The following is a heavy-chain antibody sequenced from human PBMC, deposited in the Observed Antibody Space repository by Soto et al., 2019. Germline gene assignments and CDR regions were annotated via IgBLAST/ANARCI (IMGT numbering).Heavy chain of an antibody. D-gene: IGHD6-6*01. Sequence: QVQLVESGGGVVQPGRSLRLSCAASGFTFSSYAMHWVRQAPGKGLEWVAVISYDGSNKYYADSVKGRFTISRDNSKNTLYLQMNSPRAEDTAVYYCASSEYSSSYNWFDPWGQGTLVTVSS. CDR1: GFTFSSYA. CDR3: ASSEYSSSYNWFDP. CDR2: ISYDGSNK. J-gene: IGHJ5*02. V-gene: IGHV3-30-3*01.